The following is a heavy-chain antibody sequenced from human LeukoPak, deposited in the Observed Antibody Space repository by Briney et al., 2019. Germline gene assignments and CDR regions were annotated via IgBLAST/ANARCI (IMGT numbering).Heavy chain of an antibody. V-gene: IGHV1-2*02. CDR3: ARSGIGLWLGIDY. Sequence: ASVKVSCKASGYTFTGYYMHWVRQAPGQGLEWMGWINPNSGGTNYAQKFQGRVTMTRDTSISTPYMELSRLRSDDTAVYYCARSGIGLWLGIDYWGQGTLVTVSS. D-gene: IGHD5-18*01. CDR2: INPNSGGT. CDR1: GYTFTGYY. J-gene: IGHJ4*02.